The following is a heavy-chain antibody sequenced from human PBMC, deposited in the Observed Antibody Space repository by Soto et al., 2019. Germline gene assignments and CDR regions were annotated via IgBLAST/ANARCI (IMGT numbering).Heavy chain of an antibody. CDR1: GGTFSSYA. V-gene: IGHV1-69*13. CDR2: IIPIFGTA. Sequence: VASVKVSCKASGGTFSSYAISWVRQAPGQGLEWMGGIIPIFGTANYAQKFQGRVTITADESTSTAYMELSSLRSEDTAVYYCAYDSSGYYQPYYYYGMDVWGQGTTVTVS. CDR3: AYDSSGYYQPYYYYGMDV. J-gene: IGHJ6*02. D-gene: IGHD3-22*01.